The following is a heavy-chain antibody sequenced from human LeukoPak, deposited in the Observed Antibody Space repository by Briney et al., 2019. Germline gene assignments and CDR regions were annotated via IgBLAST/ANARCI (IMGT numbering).Heavy chain of an antibody. Sequence: GESLKISCKGSGYSFTSYWIGWVLQMPGRGLEWMVIIYPGDSDTRYSPSFQGQVTISADKSISTAYLQWSSLKASDTAMYYCARLGSRGGYGHDAFDIWGQGTMVAVSS. D-gene: IGHD5-12*01. CDR2: IYPGDSDT. CDR3: ARLGSRGGYGHDAFDI. J-gene: IGHJ3*02. CDR1: GYSFTSYW. V-gene: IGHV5-51*01.